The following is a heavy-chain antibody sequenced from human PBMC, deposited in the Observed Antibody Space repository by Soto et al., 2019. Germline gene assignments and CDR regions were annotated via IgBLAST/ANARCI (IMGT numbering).Heavy chain of an antibody. J-gene: IGHJ4*02. Sequence: GGSLRLSCAASGFTFSGYAVSWVRQAPGKGPEWISSISGSGSTIYYADSVKGRFTISRDNSKNTLYLQMSSLRAEDTAVYYCAKVFYYYDSSGYYYFDYWGQGTLVTVSS. D-gene: IGHD3-22*01. CDR2: ISGSGSTI. CDR3: AKVFYYYDSSGYYYFDY. CDR1: GFTFSGYA. V-gene: IGHV3-23*01.